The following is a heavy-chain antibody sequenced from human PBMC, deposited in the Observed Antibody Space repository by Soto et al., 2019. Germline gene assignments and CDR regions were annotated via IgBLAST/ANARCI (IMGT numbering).Heavy chain of an antibody. CDR2: IHYSETI. D-gene: IGHD3-10*01. CDR3: ARAHRYYYYTDI. Sequence: QVQLQESGPGLVKASQTLSLTCTVSGASVNSGDYYWSWVRQPPGRGLEWIGYIHYSETIYYNPSRMSRVYILVETLKNLFSLEVSSVTAADTAVYYCARAHRYYYYTDIWGKGTTVTVSS. J-gene: IGHJ3*02. CDR1: GASVNSGDYY. V-gene: IGHV4-30-4*01.